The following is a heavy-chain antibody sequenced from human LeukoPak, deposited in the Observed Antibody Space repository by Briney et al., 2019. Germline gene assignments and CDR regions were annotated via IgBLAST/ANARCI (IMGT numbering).Heavy chain of an antibody. CDR3: ARDRDYYGMDV. Sequence: PGGSLRLSCAASGLTLSSYAVSWVRQAPGRGLEWVSAIGASGSNTYYADSVKGRFTISRDNSKNTLYLQMNSLRAEDTAVYYCARDRDYYGMDVWGQGTTVTVSS. J-gene: IGHJ6*02. CDR1: GLTLSSYA. CDR2: IGASGSNT. V-gene: IGHV3-23*01.